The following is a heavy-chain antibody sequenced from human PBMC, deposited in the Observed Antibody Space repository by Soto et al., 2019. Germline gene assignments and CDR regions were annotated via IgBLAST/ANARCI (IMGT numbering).Heavy chain of an antibody. J-gene: IGHJ6*02. CDR2: IIPIFGTA. V-gene: IGHV1-69*13. Sequence: GASVKVSCKASGGAFSSYAISWVRQAPGQGLEWMGGIIPIFGTANYAQKFQGRVTITADESTSTAYMELSSLRSEDTAVYYCARAYSSGPYGMDVWGQGTTVTVSS. CDR1: GGAFSSYA. D-gene: IGHD6-19*01. CDR3: ARAYSSGPYGMDV.